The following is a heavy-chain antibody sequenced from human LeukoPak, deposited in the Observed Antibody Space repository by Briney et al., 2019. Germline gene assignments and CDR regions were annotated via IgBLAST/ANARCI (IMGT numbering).Heavy chain of an antibody. CDR3: ARDGTGSPFYDILTGYYSYYYYYYMDV. V-gene: IGHV4-61*02. CDR1: GGSISSGSYY. Sequence: SETLSLTCTVSGGSISSGSYYWSWIRQPAGKGLEWIGRIYTSGNTNYNPSLKSRVTISVDTSKNQFSLKLSSVTAADTAVYYCARDGTGSPFYDILTGYYSYYYYYYMDVWGKGTTVTISS. J-gene: IGHJ6*03. D-gene: IGHD3-9*01. CDR2: IYTSGNT.